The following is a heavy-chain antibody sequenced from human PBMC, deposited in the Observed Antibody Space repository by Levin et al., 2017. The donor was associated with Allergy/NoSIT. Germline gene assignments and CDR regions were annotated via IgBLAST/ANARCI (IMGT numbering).Heavy chain of an antibody. CDR1: GYTFTSYG. D-gene: IGHD2-2*01. CDR3: ARVDCSTTSCYGMDV. Sequence: ASVKVSCKASGYTFTSYGISWVRQAPRQGLEWMGWISVYNGNTNYAQKLQGRVTMTTDTSTSTAYMELRSLRSDDTAVYYCARVDCSTTSCYGMDVWGQGTTVIVSS. J-gene: IGHJ6*02. CDR2: ISVYNGNT. V-gene: IGHV1-18*01.